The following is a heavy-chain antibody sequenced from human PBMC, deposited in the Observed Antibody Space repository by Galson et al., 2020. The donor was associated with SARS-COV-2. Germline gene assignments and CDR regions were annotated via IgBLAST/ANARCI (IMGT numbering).Heavy chain of an antibody. Sequence: GESLKISCEGSGFTFSYVWMSWIRQAPGKGLEWIGRIRSRTHGETTDYAAPVKGRFTISRDDSKNTLYLQMNNLGTEDTAVYYCATGMTDAYDMWGRGTMVTVSS. J-gene: IGHJ3*02. CDR2: IRSRTHGETT. CDR1: GFTFSYVW. CDR3: ATGMTDAYDM. V-gene: IGHV3-15*01.